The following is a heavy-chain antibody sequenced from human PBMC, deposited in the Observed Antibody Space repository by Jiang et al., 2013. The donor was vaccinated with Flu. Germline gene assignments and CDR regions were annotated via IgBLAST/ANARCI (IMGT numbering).Heavy chain of an antibody. J-gene: IGHJ4*02. CDR3: ARGRDYYGSGSYYNFDY. V-gene: IGHV4-34*01. D-gene: IGHD3-10*01. CDR2: NHSGST. Sequence: NHSGSTNYNPSLKSRVTISVDTSKNQFSLKLSSVTAADTAVYYCARGRDYYGSGSYYNFDYWGQGTLVTVSS.